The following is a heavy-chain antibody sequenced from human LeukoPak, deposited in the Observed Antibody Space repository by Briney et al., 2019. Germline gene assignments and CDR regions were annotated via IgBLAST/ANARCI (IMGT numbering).Heavy chain of an antibody. CDR3: ARAPYDSDGYHLYYFDY. J-gene: IGHJ4*02. CDR1: GYTFTGYY. CDR2: INPNSGGT. Sequence: ASVKVSCKASGYTFTGYYMHWVRQAPGQGLEWMGWINPNSGGTNYAQKFQGRVTMTRDTSISTAYMELSRLRSDDTAVYYCARAPYDSDGYHLYYFDYWGQGTLVTVSS. D-gene: IGHD3-22*01. V-gene: IGHV1-2*02.